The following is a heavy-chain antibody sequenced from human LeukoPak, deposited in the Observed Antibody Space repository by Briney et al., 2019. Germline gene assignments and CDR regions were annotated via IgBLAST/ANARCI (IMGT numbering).Heavy chain of an antibody. CDR3: ARGIAAAFDF. CDR1: GGSFSGYY. V-gene: IGHV4-34*01. CDR2: INHSGST. J-gene: IGHJ4*02. Sequence: SETLSLTCAVYGGSFSGYYWSWIRQPPGKGLEWIGEINHSGSTNYNPSLKSRVTISVDTSKNQFSLKLSSVTAADTAVYYCARGIAAAFDFWGQGTLVAVSS. D-gene: IGHD6-13*01.